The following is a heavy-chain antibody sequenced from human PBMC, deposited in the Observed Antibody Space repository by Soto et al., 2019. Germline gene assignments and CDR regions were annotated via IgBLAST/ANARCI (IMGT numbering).Heavy chain of an antibody. V-gene: IGHV3-30*18. CDR2: ISYDGSNK. CDR1: GFTFSSYG. CDR3: AKDALWFGESNAFDI. D-gene: IGHD3-10*01. J-gene: IGHJ3*02. Sequence: GGSLRLSCAASGFTFSSYGMHWVRQAPGKGLEWVAVISYDGSNKYYADSVKGRFTISRDNSKNTLYLQMNSLRAEDTAVYYCAKDALWFGESNAFDIWGQGTMVTVSS.